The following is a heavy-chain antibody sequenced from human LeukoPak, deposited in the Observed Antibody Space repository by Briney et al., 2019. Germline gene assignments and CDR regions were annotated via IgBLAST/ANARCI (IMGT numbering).Heavy chain of an antibody. J-gene: IGHJ4*02. V-gene: IGHV1-69*13. D-gene: IGHD3-10*01. Sequence: ASVKVSCKASGDTFSSYAISWVRQAPGQGLEWMGGIIPIFGTANYAQKFQGRVTITADVSTSTAYMELSSLRSEDTAVYYCARGGITMVRGVITPYYFDSWGQGTLVTVSS. CDR2: IIPIFGTA. CDR3: ARGGITMVRGVITPYYFDS. CDR1: GDTFSSYA.